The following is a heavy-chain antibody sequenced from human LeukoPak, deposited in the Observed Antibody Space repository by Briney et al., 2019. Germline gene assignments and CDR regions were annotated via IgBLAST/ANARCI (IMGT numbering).Heavy chain of an antibody. Sequence: SETLSLTCSVSGGSISSGDYYWSWIRQPPGKGLEWIGYIYYSGTTYYNPSLRSRVTVSVDTSKNQFSLKLNSVTAADTAVYYCARATGYYPWYFDYWGQGTLVTVSS. CDR2: IYYSGTT. J-gene: IGHJ4*02. V-gene: IGHV4-30-4*01. CDR1: GGSISSGDYY. D-gene: IGHD3-9*01. CDR3: ARATGYYPWYFDY.